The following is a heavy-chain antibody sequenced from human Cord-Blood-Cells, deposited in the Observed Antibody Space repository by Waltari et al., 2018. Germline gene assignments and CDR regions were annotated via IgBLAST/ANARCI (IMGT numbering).Heavy chain of an antibody. V-gene: IGHV1-69*01. CDR2: IIPIFGTA. Sequence: QVQLVQSGAEVRKPGSSVKVSCKASRGTFSRYAISWGRQAPGQGLEWMGGIIPIFGTANYAQKFQGRVTITADESTSTAYMELSSLRSEDTAVYYCASSTKGGDWYFDYWGQGTLVTVSS. J-gene: IGHJ4*02. D-gene: IGHD1-26*01. CDR1: RGTFSRYA. CDR3: ASSTKGGDWYFDY.